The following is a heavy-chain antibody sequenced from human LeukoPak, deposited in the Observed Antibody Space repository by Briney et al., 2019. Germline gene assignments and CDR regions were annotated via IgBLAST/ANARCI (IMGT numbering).Heavy chain of an antibody. J-gene: IGHJ5*02. CDR1: GFTFNIYA. D-gene: IGHD6-6*01. Sequence: GGSLRLSCAASGFTFNIYAMTWVRQAPGQGPEWVSSISDTGGNTYYADSVRGRFIISRDSSKNTVFLQMNSLRVDDTALYYCAKFLADYSTSSWFDAWGQGTLVTVSS. CDR2: ISDTGGNT. V-gene: IGHV3-23*01. CDR3: AKFLADYSTSSWFDA.